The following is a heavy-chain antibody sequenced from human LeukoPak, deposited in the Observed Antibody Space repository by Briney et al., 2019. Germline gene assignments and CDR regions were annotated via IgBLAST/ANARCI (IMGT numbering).Heavy chain of an antibody. D-gene: IGHD6-13*01. V-gene: IGHV3-23*01. CDR3: AKDHTSSPAGC. Sequence: GGSLRLSCAASGFTFSSSPMSWARQAPGKGLEWVSGISDSGRNTYYADSVKGRFTIFRDNSKNTLFLQLSSLRAEDTAIYYCAKDHTSSPAGCWGQGTLVTVSS. CDR1: GFTFSSSP. CDR2: ISDSGRNT. J-gene: IGHJ4*02.